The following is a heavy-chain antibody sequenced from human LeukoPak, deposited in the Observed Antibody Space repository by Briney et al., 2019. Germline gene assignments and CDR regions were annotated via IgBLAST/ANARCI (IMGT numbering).Heavy chain of an antibody. J-gene: IGHJ4*02. CDR2: INSDGSST. CDR3: ARLNYDSSGYVDY. V-gene: IGHV3-74*01. Sequence: GGSLRLSCAASGFTFSSYRMHWVRQAPGKGLVWVSRINSDGSSTSYADSVKGRFTISRDNAKNTLYLRMNSLGAEDTAVYYCARLNYDSSGYVDYWGQGTLVTVSS. CDR1: GFTFSSYR. D-gene: IGHD3-22*01.